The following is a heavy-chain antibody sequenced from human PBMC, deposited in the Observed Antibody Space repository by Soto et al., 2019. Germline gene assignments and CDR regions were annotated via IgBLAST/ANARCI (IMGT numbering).Heavy chain of an antibody. CDR2: VHHSGIT. CDR3: ARGGWSVDL. CDR1: GGSMNSYY. D-gene: IGHD6-19*01. V-gene: IGHV4-59*01. J-gene: IGHJ4*02. Sequence: SETLSLTCTVSGGSMNSYYWSWIRKPPGKGLKWIGYVHHSGITDYNPSLKSRVTITLDTSRSQFSLELTSVSAADTAVYYCARGGWSVDLWGQGSLVTVSS.